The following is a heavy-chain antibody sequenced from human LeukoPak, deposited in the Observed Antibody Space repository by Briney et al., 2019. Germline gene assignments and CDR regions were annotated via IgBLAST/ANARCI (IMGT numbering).Heavy chain of an antibody. J-gene: IGHJ4*02. CDR3: ARGPYSNYFDY. CDR2: INPNNGGT. V-gene: IGHV1-2*02. Sequence: VASVKVSCKASGYTFTGFYMHWVRQAPGQGLEWMGWINPNNGGTNYAQKFQGRVTMTRDTSISTAYMELNRLRSDDTAVYYCARGPYSNYFDYWGQGTLVTVSS. CDR1: GYTFTGFY. D-gene: IGHD5-18*01.